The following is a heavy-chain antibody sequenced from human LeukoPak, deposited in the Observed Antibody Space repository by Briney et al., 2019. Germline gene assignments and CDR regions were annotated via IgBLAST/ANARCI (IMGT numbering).Heavy chain of an antibody. J-gene: IGHJ6*03. Sequence: ASVKVSCKASGYTFTSYYMHWVRQAPGQGLEWMGRMNPNSGNTGYAQKFQGRVTMTRNTSISTAYMELSSLTSEDTAVYYCARRGKGLGYYMDVWGKGTTVTISS. CDR1: GYTFTSYY. CDR2: MNPNSGNT. D-gene: IGHD3-16*01. V-gene: IGHV1-8*02. CDR3: ARRGKGLGYYMDV.